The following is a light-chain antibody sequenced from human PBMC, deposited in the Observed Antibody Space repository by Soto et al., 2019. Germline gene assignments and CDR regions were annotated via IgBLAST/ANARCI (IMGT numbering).Light chain of an antibody. CDR2: GAS. J-gene: IGKJ4*01. CDR3: QQYGSSPLT. CDR1: QSVSSSY. Sequence: EIVLSQSPCTLSLYPGERATLSCRASQSVSSSYLAWYQQKPGQAPRLLIYGASSRATGIPDRFSGSGSGTDFTLTISRLEPEDFAVYYCQQYGSSPLTFGGGTKVDIK. V-gene: IGKV3-20*01.